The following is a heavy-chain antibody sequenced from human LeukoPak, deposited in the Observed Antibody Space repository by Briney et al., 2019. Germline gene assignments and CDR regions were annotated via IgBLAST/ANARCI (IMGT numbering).Heavy chain of an antibody. V-gene: IGHV1-18*01. Sequence: ASVKVSCKASGYTFTSYGISWVRQAPGQGLEWMGWISAYNGNTNYAQKLQGRVTMTTDTSTSTAYMELSTLRFDDTAVYYCASTIFGVVTELYYFDSWGQGTLVTVSS. CDR2: ISAYNGNT. D-gene: IGHD3-3*01. CDR3: ASTIFGVVTELYYFDS. J-gene: IGHJ4*02. CDR1: GYTFTSYG.